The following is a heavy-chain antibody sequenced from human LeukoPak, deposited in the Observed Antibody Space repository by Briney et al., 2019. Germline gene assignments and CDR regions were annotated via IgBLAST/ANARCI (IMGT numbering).Heavy chain of an antibody. Sequence: PGGSLRLSCAASGFTFSSYVMHWVRQAPGKGLEYVAAISHNGGSTYYADSVKGRSTVSRDNSKNTLSLQMGSLGPEDMAVYYCARDLFYYGSGKFYYYMDVWGEGTTVTISS. V-gene: IGHV3-64*02. CDR3: ARDLFYYGSGKFYYYMDV. D-gene: IGHD3-10*01. CDR2: ISHNGGST. CDR1: GFTFSSYV. J-gene: IGHJ6*03.